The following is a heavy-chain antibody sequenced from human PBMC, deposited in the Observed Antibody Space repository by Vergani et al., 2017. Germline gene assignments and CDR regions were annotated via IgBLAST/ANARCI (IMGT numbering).Heavy chain of an antibody. CDR1: GFTFDDYA. CDR3: ARRAWDV. J-gene: IGHJ6*02. CDR2: ISWNSGSI. V-gene: IGHV3-9*01. Sequence: EVQLVESGGGLVQPGRSLRLSCAASGFTFDDYAMHWVRQAPGKGLEWVSGISWNSGSIGYADSVKGRFTISRDNAKNSLYLQMNSLRAEDTAVYYCARRAWDVWGQGTTVTVSS. D-gene: IGHD1-26*01.